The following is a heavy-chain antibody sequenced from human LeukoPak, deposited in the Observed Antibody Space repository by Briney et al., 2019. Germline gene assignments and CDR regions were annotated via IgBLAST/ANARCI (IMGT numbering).Heavy chain of an antibody. V-gene: IGHV1-2*02. J-gene: IGHJ4*02. CDR3: AGGNPSKLGY. CDR1: GYTFTGYY. CDR2: INPNSGGT. Sequence: ASVKVSCKASGYTFTGYYMHWVRQAPGQGLEWMGWINPNSGGTNYAEKVQGRVTMTRDTAISTAYMELSRLRSDATAVYYCAGGNPSKLGYWGQVTLVTVSS. D-gene: IGHD6-6*01.